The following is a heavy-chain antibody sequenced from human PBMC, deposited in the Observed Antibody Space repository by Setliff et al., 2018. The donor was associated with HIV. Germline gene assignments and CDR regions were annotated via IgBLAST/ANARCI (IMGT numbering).Heavy chain of an antibody. CDR2: MNPNSGNT. Sequence: ASVKVSCKASGYSFTSYDINWVRQATGQGLEWLGWMNPNSGNTGYAQKFQGRVTMTRNTSISTAYMELSSLRSDDTAVYYCVSRSRHMVRGYYFDYWGQGALVTVSS. V-gene: IGHV1-8*02. CDR3: VSRSRHMVRGYYFDY. D-gene: IGHD3-10*01. J-gene: IGHJ4*02. CDR1: GYSFTSYD.